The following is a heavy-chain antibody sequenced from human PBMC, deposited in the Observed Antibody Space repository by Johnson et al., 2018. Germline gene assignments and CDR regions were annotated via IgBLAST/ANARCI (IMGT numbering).Heavy chain of an antibody. Sequence: QVQLQESGGGVVQPGRSXRLSCAASGFTFNIYGMHWVRHAPGKGLEWVAVIWYDGSNKYYADSVKGRFTISRDNAKNSLYLQRKNLRAEDTSVYYCASRYYDSSGYFAYFQHGGQGTLVTVSS. D-gene: IGHD3-22*01. CDR1: GFTFNIYG. V-gene: IGHV3-33*03. CDR3: ASRYYDSSGYFAYFQH. CDR2: IWYDGSNK. J-gene: IGHJ1*01.